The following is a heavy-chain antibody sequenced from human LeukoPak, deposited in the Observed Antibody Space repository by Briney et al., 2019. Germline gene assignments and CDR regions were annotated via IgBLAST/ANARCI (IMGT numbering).Heavy chain of an antibody. J-gene: IGHJ3*02. Sequence: PGGSLRLSCAASGFTFSSDWMSWVRQAPGRGLEWVANIKQDGSEKYYVDSVKGRFTISRDNAKNSLYLQMNSLRAEDTAVYYCATPGVSRFLEWLLVDAYDIWGQGTMVTVSS. CDR2: IKQDGSEK. V-gene: IGHV3-7*01. CDR3: ATPGVSRFLEWLLVDAYDI. D-gene: IGHD3-3*01. CDR1: GFTFSSDW.